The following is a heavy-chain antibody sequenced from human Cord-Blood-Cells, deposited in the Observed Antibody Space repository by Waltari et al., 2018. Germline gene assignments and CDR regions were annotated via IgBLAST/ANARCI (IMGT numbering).Heavy chain of an antibody. J-gene: IGHJ4*02. Sequence: QVQLQQWGAGRLKPSETLSLTCAVYGGSFSGYNWNWLCQPPGKGLEWIGEINHSGSTNYNPALKSRVTISVDTSKNQFSLKLSSVTAADTAVYYCARGLKGGSYYFDYWGQGTLVTVSS. D-gene: IGHD1-26*01. CDR3: ARGLKGGSYYFDY. CDR1: GGSFSGYN. CDR2: INHSGST. V-gene: IGHV4-34*01.